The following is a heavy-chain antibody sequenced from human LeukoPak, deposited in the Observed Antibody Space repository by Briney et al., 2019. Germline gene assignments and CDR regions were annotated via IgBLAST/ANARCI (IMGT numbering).Heavy chain of an antibody. CDR3: ARDMWQDSSGYYGLDY. V-gene: IGHV3-30-3*01. D-gene: IGHD3-22*01. CDR2: ISYDGSNK. Sequence: PGRSLRLSCAASGFTFSSYAMHWVRQAPGKGLEWVAVISYDGSNKYYADSVKGRFTISRDNSKNTLYLQMNSLRAEDTAVYYCARDMWQDSSGYYGLDYWGQGTLVTVSS. CDR1: GFTFSSYA. J-gene: IGHJ4*02.